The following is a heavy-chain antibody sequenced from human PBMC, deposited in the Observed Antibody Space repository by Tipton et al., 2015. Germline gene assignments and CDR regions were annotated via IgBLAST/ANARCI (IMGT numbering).Heavy chain of an antibody. Sequence: VQLMQSGAEVKKPGESLRISCLGSGYSFTGYWISWVRQMPGKGLEWMGRIDPDGSYTNYSPSFQGHVTISADKSTSTAYLRWSSLKASDTAVYYCARLYSSSWFDYWGQGTLVTVSP. D-gene: IGHD6-13*01. CDR2: IDPDGSYT. V-gene: IGHV5-10-1*01. J-gene: IGHJ4*02. CDR3: ARLYSSSWFDY. CDR1: GYSFTGYW.